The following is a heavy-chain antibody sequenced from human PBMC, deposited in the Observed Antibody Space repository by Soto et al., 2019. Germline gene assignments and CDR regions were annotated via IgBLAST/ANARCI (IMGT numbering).Heavy chain of an antibody. CDR2: IRSSGDKT. D-gene: IGHD1-1*01. CDR1: GFTFSDYS. J-gene: IGHJ4*02. V-gene: IGHV3-23*01. Sequence: DVQLMESGGGSVQPGESLRLSCLTSGFTFSDYSMSWVRQAPGKGLEWVSSIRSSGDKTFYSGSAKGRFTVSRDNSMDTLYLEMNSLSAEDTAVYYCASEGLGTKGDFHSWGQGTLVTVSS. CDR3: ASEGLGTKGDFHS.